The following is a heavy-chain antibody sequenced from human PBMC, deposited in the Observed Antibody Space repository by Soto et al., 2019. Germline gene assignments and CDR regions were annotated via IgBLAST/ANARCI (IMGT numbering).Heavy chain of an antibody. J-gene: IGHJ5*02. CDR2: IYYSGST. CDR1: GGSISSSSYY. Sequence: QLHLQQSGPGLVKPSETLSLTCTVSGGSISSSSYYWGWIRQPPGMGLEWIGSIYYSGSTYYNPYPTSRVTISVDTSENQFSLKLTSVTASDTAVYYFARGDTVVVVAATVEVDWFDPWGQGALVTVSS. CDR3: ARGDTVVVVAATVEVDWFDP. D-gene: IGHD2-15*01. V-gene: IGHV4-39*01.